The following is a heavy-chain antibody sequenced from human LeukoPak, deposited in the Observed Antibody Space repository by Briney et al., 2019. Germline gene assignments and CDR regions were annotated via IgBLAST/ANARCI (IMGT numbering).Heavy chain of an antibody. D-gene: IGHD3-3*01. J-gene: IGHJ4*02. V-gene: IGHV3-7*01. CDR3: ARDRGIRYYDFWSGYYSDY. CDR1: GGSISSSSYY. CDR2: IKQDGSEK. Sequence: ETLSLTCTVSGGSISSSSYYWGWVRQAPGKGLEWVANIKQDGSEKYYVDSVKGRFTISRDNAKNSLYLQMNSLRAEDTAVYYCARDRGIRYYDFWSGYYSDYWGQGTLVTVSS.